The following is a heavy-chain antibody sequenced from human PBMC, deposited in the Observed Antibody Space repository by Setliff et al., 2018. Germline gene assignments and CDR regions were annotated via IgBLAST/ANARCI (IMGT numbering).Heavy chain of an antibody. D-gene: IGHD2-15*01. Sequence: PGGSLRLSCTASGFNFKDYGMFWVRQAPGKGPEWVAIIWYDGSNENYADSVKGRFTISRDNPKNTLYLQMNSLRPEDTAVYYCARTCSGSGCYAGLESWGQGTPVTVS. CDR2: IWYDGSNE. CDR3: ARTCSGSGCYAGLES. V-gene: IGHV3-30*02. CDR1: GFNFKDYG. J-gene: IGHJ4*02.